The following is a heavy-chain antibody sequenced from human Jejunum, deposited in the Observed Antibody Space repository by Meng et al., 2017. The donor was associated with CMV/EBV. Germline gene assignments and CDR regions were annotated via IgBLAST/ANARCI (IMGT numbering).Heavy chain of an antibody. Sequence: GGSIGSINCVSWVRQPPGKGLEWIGEICYNGSTNYNSSLESRVTISLDKSNKQFSLKLSSVTAADTAVYYCARGYASWTVDGRVGYWGQGTLVTVSS. D-gene: IGHD2-2*01. CDR3: ARGYASWTVDGRVGY. CDR2: ICYNGST. V-gene: IGHV4-4*02. J-gene: IGHJ4*02. CDR1: GGSIGSINC.